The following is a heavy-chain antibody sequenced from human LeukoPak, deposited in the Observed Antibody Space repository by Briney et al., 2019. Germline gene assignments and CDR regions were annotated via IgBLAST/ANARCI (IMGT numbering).Heavy chain of an antibody. Sequence: SETLSLTCTVSGGSISSGGYSWSWIRQHPGTGLEWIGYIYYSGSTYYNPSLKSRVTISVDTSKNQFSLKLSSVTAADTAVYYCASYSSSWYWFDPWGQGTLVTVSS. D-gene: IGHD6-13*01. CDR3: ASYSSSWYWFDP. J-gene: IGHJ5*02. CDR2: IYYSGST. CDR1: GGSISSGGYS. V-gene: IGHV4-31*03.